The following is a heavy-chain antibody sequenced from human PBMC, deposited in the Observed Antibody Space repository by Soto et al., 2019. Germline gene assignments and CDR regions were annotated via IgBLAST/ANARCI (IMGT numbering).Heavy chain of an antibody. J-gene: IGHJ6*02. D-gene: IGHD3-10*01. Sequence: QVQLVESGGGVVQPGMSLRLSCAASGFTFSTYGVHWVRQAPGKGLEWVAVIWSDGSNEYYADSVKGRFTISRDNFKXXLFLQMDRLTTEDTAVYYCARDIMVRGRSYYGMDVWGQGTTVTVSS. CDR3: ARDIMVRGRSYYGMDV. V-gene: IGHV3-33*01. CDR2: IWSDGSNE. CDR1: GFTFSTYG.